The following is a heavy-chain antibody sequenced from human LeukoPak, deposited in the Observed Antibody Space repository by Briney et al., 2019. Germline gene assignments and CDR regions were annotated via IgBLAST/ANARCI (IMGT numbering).Heavy chain of an antibody. Sequence: SETLSLTCTVSGGSISSSSYYWSWIRQPPGKGLEWIGYIYYSGSTNYNPSLKSRVTISVDTSKNQFSLKLSSVTAADTAVYYCARLMVRGAINWFDPWGQGTLVTVSS. D-gene: IGHD3-10*01. J-gene: IGHJ5*02. CDR2: IYYSGST. CDR3: ARLMVRGAINWFDP. V-gene: IGHV4-61*01. CDR1: GGSISSSSYY.